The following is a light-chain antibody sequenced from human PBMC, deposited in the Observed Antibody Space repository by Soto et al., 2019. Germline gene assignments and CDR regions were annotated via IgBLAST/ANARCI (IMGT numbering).Light chain of an antibody. Sequence: QSALAQPASVSGSPGQSITISCTGTSSDVGAYNSVSGYQQHPHRAPQVIIYKGTQRPSGVSNRFSCYTSGHAASLTISALQADDEADYFCCSSAPESTYVFGTGTKVTVL. CDR1: SSDVGAYNS. V-gene: IGLV2-23*01. CDR3: CSSAPESTYV. CDR2: KGT. J-gene: IGLJ1*01.